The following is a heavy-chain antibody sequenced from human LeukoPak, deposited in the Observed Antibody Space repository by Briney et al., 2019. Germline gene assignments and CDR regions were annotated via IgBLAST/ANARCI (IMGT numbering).Heavy chain of an antibody. J-gene: IGHJ6*04. V-gene: IGHV3-33*01. Sequence: GGSLRLSCAASGFTFSSYGMHWVRQAPGKGLEWEAVIWYDGSNKYYADSVKGRFTISRDNSKNTLYLQMNSLRAEDTAVYYCARGLRNSYYYYGMDVWGKGTTVTVSS. CDR3: ARGLRNSYYYYGMDV. D-gene: IGHD5-12*01. CDR1: GFTFSSYG. CDR2: IWYDGSNK.